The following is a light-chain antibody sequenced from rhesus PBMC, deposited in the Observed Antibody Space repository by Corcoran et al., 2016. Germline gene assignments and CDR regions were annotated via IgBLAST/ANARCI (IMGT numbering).Light chain of an antibody. CDR1: QSFSSS. Sequence: DIQMTQSPSSLSASVGDTVTITCRASQSFSSSLAWYQQKPGKAPKPLIYSASSLQSGVPSRFSGSKSGTDFTRTISSLQPEDIASYYCQQYYSYPRTFGQGTKVEIK. V-gene: IGKV1-46*01. J-gene: IGKJ1*01. CDR2: SAS. CDR3: QQYYSYPRT.